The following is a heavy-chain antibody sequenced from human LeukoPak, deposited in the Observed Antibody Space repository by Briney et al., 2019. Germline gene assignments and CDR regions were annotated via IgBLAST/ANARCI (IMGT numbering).Heavy chain of an antibody. CDR2: INHSGST. D-gene: IGHD3-3*01. Sequence: PSETLSLTCAVYGGSFSGYYWSWIRQPPGKGLEWIGEINHSGSTNYNPSLKSRVTISVDTSKNQFSLELSSVTAADTAVYYCARGSYYDFWSGYYYYYYGMDVWGQGTTVTVSS. CDR1: GGSFSGYY. CDR3: ARGSYYDFWSGYYYYYYGMDV. J-gene: IGHJ6*02. V-gene: IGHV4-34*01.